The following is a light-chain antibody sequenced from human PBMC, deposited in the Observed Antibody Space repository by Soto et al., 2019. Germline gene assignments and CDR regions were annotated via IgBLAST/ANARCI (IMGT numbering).Light chain of an antibody. J-gene: IGLJ3*02. CDR2: RDN. CDR3: QSYYASLSGSV. CDR1: DSNIGAGYD. Sequence: QAVVTQPPSVSGAPGQRVTISCTGSDSNIGAGYDVHWYQQLPGTAPKVLIERDNNRASGVPDRFSGSKSGTSGSLAITGLQAEDEADYYCQSYYASLSGSVFGGGTKVTVL. V-gene: IGLV1-40*01.